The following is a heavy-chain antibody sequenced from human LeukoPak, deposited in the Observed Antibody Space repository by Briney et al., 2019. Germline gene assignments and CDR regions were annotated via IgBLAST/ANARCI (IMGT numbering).Heavy chain of an antibody. CDR3: AGDPPGTPVGFDV. V-gene: IGHV1-69*06. Sequence: ASVKVSCKASAGTFNTYATSWVRQAPGQGLEWMGRITPLSATPSQSQWIQGRVTITADISTNTVFLDLSSLRSEDTALYFCAGDPPGTPVGFDVWGQGTMVTVSP. D-gene: IGHD3-10*01. CDR1: AGTFNTYA. J-gene: IGHJ3*01. CDR2: ITPLSATP.